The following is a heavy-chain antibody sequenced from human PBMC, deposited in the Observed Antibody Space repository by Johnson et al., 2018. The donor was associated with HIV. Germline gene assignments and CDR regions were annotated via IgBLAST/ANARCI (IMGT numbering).Heavy chain of an antibody. CDR3: AKDLSSSLGPGAFDI. V-gene: IGHV3-33*06. CDR1: GFTFSSYG. D-gene: IGHD6-13*01. Sequence: QMLLVESGGGVVQPGRSLRLSCAASGFTFSSYGMHWVRQAPGKGLEWVAVIWYDGSNKYYADSVKGRFTISRDNSKNTLYLQMNSLRAEDTAVYYCAKDLSSSLGPGAFDIWGQGTMVTVSS. J-gene: IGHJ3*02. CDR2: IWYDGSNK.